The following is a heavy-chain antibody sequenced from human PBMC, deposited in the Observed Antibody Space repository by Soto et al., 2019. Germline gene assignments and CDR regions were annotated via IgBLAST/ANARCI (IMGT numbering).Heavy chain of an antibody. J-gene: IGHJ4*02. V-gene: IGHV4-4*02. Sequence: QVQLQESGPGLVKPSGTLSLTCAVSGASISSSNWWSWVRQPPGKGLEWIGEIYHSGSTNYNPSPQIRVTISVEKSRNQFSLKLSSVTAADTVVYYCARRWGEGRVDYWGQGTLVTVSS. CDR3: ARRWGEGRVDY. CDR2: IYHSGST. CDR1: GASISSSNW. D-gene: IGHD3-10*01.